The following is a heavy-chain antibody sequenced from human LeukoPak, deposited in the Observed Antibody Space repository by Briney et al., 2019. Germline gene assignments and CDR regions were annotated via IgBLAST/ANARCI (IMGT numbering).Heavy chain of an antibody. J-gene: IGHJ6*02. V-gene: IGHV1-2*02. CDR1: GYTFTGYY. Sequence: ASVKVSCKASGYTFTGYYMHWVRQAPGQGLEWMGWINPNSGGTNYAQKFQGRVTMTRDTSISTAYMELSRLRSDDTAVYYCARDSRAAYYYYGMDVWGQGTTVTVS. CDR3: ARDSRAAYYYYGMDV. D-gene: IGHD6-13*01. CDR2: INPNSGGT.